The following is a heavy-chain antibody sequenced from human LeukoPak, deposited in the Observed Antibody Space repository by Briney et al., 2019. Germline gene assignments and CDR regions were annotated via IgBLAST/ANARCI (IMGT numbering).Heavy chain of an antibody. D-gene: IGHD5/OR15-5a*01. Sequence: GASVKVSCKASGYTFTGYYMHWVRQAPGQGLEWMGWIHPNSGGTDYAQKFQGRVTMTRDTSISTAYMELSRLRSDDAAVYYCARELDIVSYDAFDIWGQGSMVTVSS. CDR3: ARELDIVSYDAFDI. J-gene: IGHJ3*02. CDR2: IHPNSGGT. V-gene: IGHV1-2*02. CDR1: GYTFTGYY.